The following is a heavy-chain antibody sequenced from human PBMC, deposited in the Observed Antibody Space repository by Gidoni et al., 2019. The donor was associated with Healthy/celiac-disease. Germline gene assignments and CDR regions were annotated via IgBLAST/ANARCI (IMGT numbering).Heavy chain of an antibody. CDR2: IKQDGSEK. CDR3: ARRGGSPRYSYGFADY. Sequence: EVQLVESGGGLVQPGGSLRLPGPASGFTFSSYWMSWVRQAPGKGLEWVANIKQDGSEKYYVDSVKGRFTISRDNAKNSLYLQMNSLRAEDTAVYYCARRGGSPRYSYGFADYWGQGTLVTVSS. V-gene: IGHV3-7*01. CDR1: GFTFSSYW. D-gene: IGHD5-18*01. J-gene: IGHJ4*02.